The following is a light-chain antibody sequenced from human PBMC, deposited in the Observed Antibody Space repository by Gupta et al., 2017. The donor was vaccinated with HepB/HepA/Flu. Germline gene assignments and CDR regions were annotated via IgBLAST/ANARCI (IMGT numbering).Light chain of an antibody. Sequence: DIVMTQSPDSLAVSLGERATINCKSSQSVLYSSNNKNYLAWYQQKPGQPPKLLIYWASTRESGVPDRFSGSGSGTDFTLTISSLQAEDVAVYYCQQDDSTPHHFGGGTKVEIK. V-gene: IGKV4-1*01. CDR1: QSVLYSSNNKNY. J-gene: IGKJ4*01. CDR2: WAS. CDR3: QQDDSTPHH.